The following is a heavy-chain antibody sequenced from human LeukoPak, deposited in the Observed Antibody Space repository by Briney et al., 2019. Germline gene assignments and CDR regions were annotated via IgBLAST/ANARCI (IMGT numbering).Heavy chain of an antibody. J-gene: IGHJ4*02. D-gene: IGHD3-22*01. CDR3: ARHRYDSSGSKYYYFDY. Sequence: SETLSLTCTVSGGSISSYYRSWIRQPPGKGLEWIGYIYYSGSTNYNPSLKSRVTISVDTSKNQFSLKLSSVTAADTAVYYCARHRYDSSGSKYYYFDYWGQGTLVTVSS. CDR2: IYYSGST. V-gene: IGHV4-59*08. CDR1: GGSISSYY.